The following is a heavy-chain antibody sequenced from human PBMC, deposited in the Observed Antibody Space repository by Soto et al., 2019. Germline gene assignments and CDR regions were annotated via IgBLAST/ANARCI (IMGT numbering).Heavy chain of an antibody. Sequence: QVQLVESGGGVVQPGRSLRLSCAASGLTLSSYAMHWVRQAPGKGLEWVAVISYDGSNKYYADSVKGRFTISRENSKNTLYLQMNSLRAEDTAVYYCARGITMVRGVIIDYFDYWCQGTLVTVSS. V-gene: IGHV3-30-3*01. D-gene: IGHD3-10*01. CDR3: ARGITMVRGVIIDYFDY. CDR1: GLTLSSYA. CDR2: ISYDGSNK. J-gene: IGHJ4*02.